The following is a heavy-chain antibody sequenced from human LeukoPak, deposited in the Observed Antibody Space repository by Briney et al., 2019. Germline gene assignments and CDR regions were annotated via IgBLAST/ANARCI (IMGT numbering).Heavy chain of an antibody. CDR3: ARERYNWNYCFDP. J-gene: IGHJ5*02. V-gene: IGHV3-23*01. CDR2: ISGSGGST. D-gene: IGHD1-7*01. Sequence: PGGTLRLSCAASGFTFSSYGMSWVRQAPGKGLEWVSAISGSGGSTYYADSVKGRFTISRDNSKNTLYLQMNSLRAEDTAVYYCARERYNWNYCFDPWGQGTLVTVSS. CDR1: GFTFSSYG.